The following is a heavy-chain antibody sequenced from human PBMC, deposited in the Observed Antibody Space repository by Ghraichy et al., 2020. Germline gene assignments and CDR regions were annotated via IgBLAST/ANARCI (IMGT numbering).Heavy chain of an antibody. Sequence: ASVKVSCKASGYSFTSWGLSWVRQPPGQGLEWLGGIIPYSGETHYALKFQGRVTMATDTSTRAVYVEVRSLRSDDTAVYYCVRDLRYGAYESIPHLDYWGQGTLVTVSS. D-gene: IGHD5-12*01. CDR3: VRDLRYGAYESIPHLDY. J-gene: IGHJ4*02. V-gene: IGHV1-18*01. CDR2: IIPYSGET. CDR1: GYSFTSWG.